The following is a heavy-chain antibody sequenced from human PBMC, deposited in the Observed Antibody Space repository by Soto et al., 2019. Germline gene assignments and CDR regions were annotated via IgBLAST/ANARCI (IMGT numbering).Heavy chain of an antibody. Sequence: EVQLLESGGLGVPRGGPVTLSCAASGFIFRSYDMRWVPGSPGKGLEWVSAISGSGDSTYYADSVKGRFTISRDNSKNTLYLQMNSLRAEDTAVYYCARRGSGSYYDYWGQGTLVTVSS. V-gene: IGHV3-23*01. CDR1: GFIFRSYD. D-gene: IGHD1-26*01. J-gene: IGHJ4*02. CDR2: ISGSGDST. CDR3: ARRGSGSYYDY.